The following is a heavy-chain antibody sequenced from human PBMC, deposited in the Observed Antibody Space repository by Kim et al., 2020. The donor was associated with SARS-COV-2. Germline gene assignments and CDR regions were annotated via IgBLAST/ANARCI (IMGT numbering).Heavy chain of an antibody. CDR2: ISEGGTKT. CDR1: GFTFDDYA. Sequence: GGSLRLSCAVSGFTFDDYAMHWVRQAPGKGLEWVSLISEGGTKTFYAESVKGRFTISRDLSRKSLYLQMNSLGREDTALYFCAKGDRRDGYHLFDYWGQGALVTVSS. CDR3: AKGDRRDGYHLFDY. J-gene: IGHJ4*02. D-gene: IGHD5-18*01. V-gene: IGHV3-43*02.